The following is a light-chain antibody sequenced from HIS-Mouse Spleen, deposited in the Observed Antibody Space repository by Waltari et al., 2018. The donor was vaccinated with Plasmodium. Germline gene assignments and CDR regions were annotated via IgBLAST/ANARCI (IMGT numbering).Light chain of an antibody. CDR1: KLGDKY. J-gene: IGLJ2*01. Sequence: SYELTQPPSVSVSPGQTASITCSGDKLGDKYACWYQQKPGQSPVLVIYQDSKRPAGILERLSCSNAGNTATLTISGTQAMEEADYYCQAWDSSTAWVFGGGTKLTVL. CDR2: QDS. CDR3: QAWDSSTAWV. V-gene: IGLV3-1*01.